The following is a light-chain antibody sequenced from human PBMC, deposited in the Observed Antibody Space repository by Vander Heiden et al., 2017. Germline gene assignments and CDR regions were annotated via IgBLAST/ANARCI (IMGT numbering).Light chain of an antibody. Sequence: DIQMTQSPSSLSASVGDRVTITCRASQGISNYLAWYQQKPGKVPKLLIYNAATLKSGAPSRFSGSGSGTDFTLTISSLQPEDIATYYCQKCDSAPWTFGQGTKVEIK. J-gene: IGKJ1*01. CDR1: QGISNY. CDR3: QKCDSAPWT. CDR2: NAA. V-gene: IGKV1-27*01.